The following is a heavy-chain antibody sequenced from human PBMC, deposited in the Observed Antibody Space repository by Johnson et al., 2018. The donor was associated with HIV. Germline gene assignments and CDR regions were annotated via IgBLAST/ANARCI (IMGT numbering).Heavy chain of an antibody. J-gene: IGHJ3*02. CDR2: IYSGGST. Sequence: VQLVESGGGLVQPGGSLRLSCAASGFTFSSNYMSWVRQAPGKGLEWVSVIYSGGSTFYADSVKGRFTISRDNSKNTLYLQMNSLRTEDTAVYYCARDGWGSRGWDDAFDIWGQGTMVTVSS. CDR3: ARDGWGSRGWDDAFDI. CDR1: GFTFSSNY. V-gene: IGHV3-66*01. D-gene: IGHD6-19*01.